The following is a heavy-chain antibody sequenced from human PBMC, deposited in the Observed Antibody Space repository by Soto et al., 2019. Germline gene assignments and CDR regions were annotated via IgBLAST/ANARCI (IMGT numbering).Heavy chain of an antibody. CDR2: IYADGRT. D-gene: IGHD6-19*01. CDR1: GFIVSSSY. Sequence: DVQLGETEGGLIQPGRSLRLSCAASGFIVSSSYMTWVRQAPGKGLEWVSVIYADGRTYYADSVKGRFTISRDNSKNTLYLQMNSLSAEDTAVYYCARCRGWYGQCYFDCWGQGTLVTVSS. J-gene: IGHJ4*02. CDR3: ARCRGWYGQCYFDC. V-gene: IGHV3-53*02.